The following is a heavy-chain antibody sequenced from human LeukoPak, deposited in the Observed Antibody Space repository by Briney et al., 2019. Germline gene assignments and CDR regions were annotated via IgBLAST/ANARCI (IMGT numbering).Heavy chain of an antibody. D-gene: IGHD3-3*01. CDR1: GGSFSGYY. Sequence: SETLSLTCAVYGGSFSGYYWTWIRQPPAKGLEWIGEINRSGGTNYNPSLKGRVTISGDTSKNQFSLKLSSVTAADTALYYCARGHNEGAYYYGFTYWGQGTLVTVSS. J-gene: IGHJ4*02. V-gene: IGHV4-34*01. CDR2: INRSGGT. CDR3: ARGHNEGAYYYGFTY.